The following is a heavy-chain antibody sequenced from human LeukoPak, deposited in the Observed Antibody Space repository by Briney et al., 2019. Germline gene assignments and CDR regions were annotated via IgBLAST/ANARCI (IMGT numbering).Heavy chain of an antibody. Sequence: SETLSLTCTVSGGSINTYYWNWIRQPPGKGLEWIGYIYYSGSTNYNPSLKSRVTISVDTSKNQFSLKLSSVTAADTAVYYCARESHSSSWYHGDWFDPWGQGTLVTVSS. V-gene: IGHV4-59*12. CDR3: ARESHSSSWYHGDWFDP. CDR1: GGSINTYY. CDR2: IYYSGST. J-gene: IGHJ5*02. D-gene: IGHD6-13*01.